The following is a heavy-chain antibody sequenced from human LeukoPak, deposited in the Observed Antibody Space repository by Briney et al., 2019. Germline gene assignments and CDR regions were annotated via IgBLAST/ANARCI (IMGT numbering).Heavy chain of an antibody. D-gene: IGHD6-19*01. V-gene: IGHV4-59*01. J-gene: IGHJ4*02. Sequence: PWETLSLTCTVSGGSISSYYWSWIRQSPGKGLEWIGYIYYSGSTNYNPSLKSRVTISVDTSKNQFSLKLSSVTAADTAVYYCARTGYSSGWYFDYWGQGTLVTVSS. CDR3: ARTGYSSGWYFDY. CDR2: IYYSGST. CDR1: GGSISSYY.